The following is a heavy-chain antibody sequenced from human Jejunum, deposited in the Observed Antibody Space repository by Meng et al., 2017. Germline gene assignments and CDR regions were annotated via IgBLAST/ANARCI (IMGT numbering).Heavy chain of an antibody. D-gene: IGHD7-27*01. CDR1: GFIFNDYS. CDR3: ARVGTNDASDI. Sequence: ESLKISCAASGFIFNDYSMNWVRQAPGKGLEWVSSISANGRYIYYTDSMKGRFTISRDNAKNSLYLQMNSLRAEDTAVYYCARVGTNDASDIWGQGTTVTVSS. CDR2: ISANGRYI. J-gene: IGHJ3*02. V-gene: IGHV3-21*01.